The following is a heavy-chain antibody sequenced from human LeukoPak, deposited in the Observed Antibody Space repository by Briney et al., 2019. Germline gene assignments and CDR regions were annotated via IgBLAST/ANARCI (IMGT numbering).Heavy chain of an antibody. CDR3: AKDPRQWVTPWYFDD. D-gene: IGHD4-23*01. J-gene: IGHJ4*02. V-gene: IGHV3-30*02. CDR2: IRYDGGEI. Sequence: PGGSLRLSCAASGFTFSLYGLHWVRQIPGKGLEWVAFIRYDGGEIYYADSVKGRFTISRDNSNDMLSLQMNSLRVDDTAVYYCAKDPRQWVTPWYFDDWGQGALSPSPQ. CDR1: GFTFSLYG.